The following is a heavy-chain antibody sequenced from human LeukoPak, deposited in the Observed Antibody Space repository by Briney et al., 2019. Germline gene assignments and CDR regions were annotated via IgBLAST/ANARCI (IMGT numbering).Heavy chain of an antibody. J-gene: IGHJ6*02. Sequence: PGGSLRLSCAASGFTFSSYEMNWVRQAPGKGLEWVSYISSSGSTIYYADSVKGRFTISRDNAKNSLYLQMNSLRAEDTAVYYCARDCGGGSCYSVGWYYGMDVWGQGTTVTVSS. CDR3: ARDCGGGSCYSVGWYYGMDV. D-gene: IGHD2-15*01. CDR2: ISSSGSTI. CDR1: GFTFSSYE. V-gene: IGHV3-48*03.